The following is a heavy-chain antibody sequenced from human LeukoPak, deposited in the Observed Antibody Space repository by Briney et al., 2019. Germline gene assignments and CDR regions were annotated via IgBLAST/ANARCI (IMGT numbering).Heavy chain of an antibody. Sequence: PGGSLRLSCAASGFTVSSNYMSWVRQAPGKGLEWVSGISWNSGSIGYADSVKGRFTISRDNAKNSLYLQMNSLRAEDTALYYCAKGDDGDDGYTFDYWGQGTLVTVSS. J-gene: IGHJ4*02. CDR1: GFTVSSNY. CDR3: AKGDDGDDGYTFDY. V-gene: IGHV3-9*01. CDR2: ISWNSGSI. D-gene: IGHD5-24*01.